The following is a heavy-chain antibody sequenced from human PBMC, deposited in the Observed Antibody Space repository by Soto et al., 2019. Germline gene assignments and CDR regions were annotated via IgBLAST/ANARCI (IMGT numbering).Heavy chain of an antibody. V-gene: IGHV1-18*01. CDR3: ATRSPAFDY. CDR1: GYTFTSYG. Sequence: QVQLVQSGPEVKKPGASVKVSCKTSGYTFTSYGISWVRRAPGQGLEWMGWISTNKGNTNYAQKFQGRVTMTTDTSTSTGYMELRSLRSDDTAVYYCATRSPAFDYWGQGTLVTVSS. CDR2: ISTNKGNT. J-gene: IGHJ4*02.